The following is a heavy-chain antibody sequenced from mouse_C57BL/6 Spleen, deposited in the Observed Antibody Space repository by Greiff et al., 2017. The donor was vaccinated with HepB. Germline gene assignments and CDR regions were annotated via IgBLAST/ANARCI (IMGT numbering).Heavy chain of an antibody. D-gene: IGHD1-1*01. CDR3: ARHPPTVVARDWYFDV. Sequence: EVQVVESGGGLVKPGGSLKLSCAASGFTFSSYTMSWVRQTPEKRLEWVATISGGGGNTYYPDSVKGRFTISRDNAKNTLYLQMSSLRSEDTALYYCARHPPTVVARDWYFDVWGTGTTVTVSS. CDR1: GFTFSSYT. CDR2: ISGGGGNT. J-gene: IGHJ1*03. V-gene: IGHV5-9*01.